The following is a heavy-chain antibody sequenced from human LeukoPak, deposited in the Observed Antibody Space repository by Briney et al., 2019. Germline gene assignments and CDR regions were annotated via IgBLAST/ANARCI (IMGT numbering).Heavy chain of an antibody. V-gene: IGHV4-39*01. Sequence: SETLSLTCAVSGGSVSSSRYYWGWIRQPPGKGLEWIGSIYYSGSTKYKTSLMSRVTISVDTSNNQFSLNLTSVTAADTAVYYCARSGPVASYHYFMDVWGKGTAVTVSS. CDR3: ARSGPVASYHYFMDV. D-gene: IGHD5-18*01. CDR1: GGSVSSSRYY. J-gene: IGHJ6*03. CDR2: IYYSGST.